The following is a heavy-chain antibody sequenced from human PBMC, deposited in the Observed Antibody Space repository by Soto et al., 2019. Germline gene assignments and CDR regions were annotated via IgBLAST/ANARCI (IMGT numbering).Heavy chain of an antibody. V-gene: IGHV3-30-3*01. CDR2: ISYDGSNK. CDR3: AGDATREMAVFDY. CDR1: GFTFSSYA. Sequence: GGSLRLSCAASGFTFSSYAMHGVRQAPGKGLEWVAVISYDGSNKYYADSVKGRFTISRDNSKNTLYLQMNSLRAEDTAVYYCAGDATREMAVFDYWGQGTLVTVSS. D-gene: IGHD6-19*01. J-gene: IGHJ4*02.